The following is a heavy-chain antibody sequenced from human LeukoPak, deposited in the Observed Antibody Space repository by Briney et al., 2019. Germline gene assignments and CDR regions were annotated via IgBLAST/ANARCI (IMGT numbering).Heavy chain of an antibody. CDR2: TYYRSKWYN. V-gene: IGHV6-1*01. CDR1: GDSVSSISAA. Sequence: SQTLSLTCAISGDSVSSISAAWNWIRQSPSRGLEWLGRTYYRSKWYNDYAISVKSRITINPDTSKNQLSLQLNSVTPEDTAVYYCARDGFCGGDCLDAFDIWGQGTMVTVSS. D-gene: IGHD2-21*01. CDR3: ARDGFCGGDCLDAFDI. J-gene: IGHJ3*02.